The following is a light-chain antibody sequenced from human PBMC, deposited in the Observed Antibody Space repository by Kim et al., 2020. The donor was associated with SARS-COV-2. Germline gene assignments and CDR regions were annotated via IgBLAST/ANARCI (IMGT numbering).Light chain of an antibody. CDR2: EVT. CDR3: SSYAGSNNYV. J-gene: IGLJ1*01. V-gene: IGLV2-8*01. Sequence: GTSSTYSCTGTSGVGGNYNSVSWYQQHPGKAPQLMIYEVTKRPSGVPDRFAGSKSGNTASLTVSGLQAEDEAEYYCSSYAGSNNYVSGTGTKVTVL. CDR1: SGVGGNYNS.